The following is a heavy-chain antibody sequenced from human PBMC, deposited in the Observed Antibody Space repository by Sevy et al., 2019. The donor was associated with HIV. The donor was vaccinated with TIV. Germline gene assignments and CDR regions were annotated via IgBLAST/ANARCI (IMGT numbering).Heavy chain of an antibody. V-gene: IGHV3-48*01. CDR3: ARAGGDTAYAMDV. J-gene: IGHJ6*02. CDR1: GFTFSSYS. CDR2: ISSSSSTI. Sequence: GGSPRLSCAASGFTFSSYSMNWVRQAPGKGLEWVSYISSSSSTILNADSVKGRFTISRDNAKNSLFLQMNSLRAEDTAVYYCARAGGDTAYAMDVWGQGTTVTVSS. D-gene: IGHD2-21*01.